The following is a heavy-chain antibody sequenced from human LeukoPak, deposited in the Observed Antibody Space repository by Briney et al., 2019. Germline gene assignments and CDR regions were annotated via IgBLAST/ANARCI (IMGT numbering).Heavy chain of an antibody. J-gene: IGHJ6*03. CDR1: GGTFSSYA. CDR2: IIPIFGTA. CDR3: ARDRVVAANYYYYMDV. Sequence: GASVKVSCKASGGTFSSYAISWVRQAPGQGLEWMGRIIPIFGTANYAQKFQGRVTITTDESTSTAYMELSSLRSEDTAVYYCARDRVVAANYYYYMDVWGNGTTVTVSS. D-gene: IGHD2-15*01. V-gene: IGHV1-69*05.